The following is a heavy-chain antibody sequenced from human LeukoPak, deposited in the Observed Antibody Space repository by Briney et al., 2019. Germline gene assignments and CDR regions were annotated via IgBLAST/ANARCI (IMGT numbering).Heavy chain of an antibody. CDR1: GYSISRGYF. D-gene: IGHD3-10*01. CDR2: IYHHGST. J-gene: IGHJ4*02. CDR3: ASNYVSGSYYILAY. Sequence: SETLSLTCTVSGYSISRGYFWGWIRQPPGKGLEWIGNIYHHGSTYYNPSLKSRVTISLDTSKNQFSLKLSSVTAADTAVYYCASNYVSGSYYILAYWGQGTLVTVSS. V-gene: IGHV4-38-2*02.